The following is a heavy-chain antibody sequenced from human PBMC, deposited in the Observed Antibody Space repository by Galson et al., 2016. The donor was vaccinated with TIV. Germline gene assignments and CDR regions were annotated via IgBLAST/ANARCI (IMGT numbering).Heavy chain of an antibody. CDR2: LRFDGSNQ. V-gene: IGHV3-30*02. D-gene: IGHD4-11*01. CDR1: GFTFSTYD. Sequence: SLRLSCATSGFTFSTYDMHWVRQAPGKGLEWVALLRFDGSNQYYGDSVKGRFTISRDNSKNTLYLQMSSLRAEDTAVYYCANVPTTYSSSSGRRFLNYYMAVWGKGTPVIVSS. CDR3: ANVPTTYSSSSGRRFLNYYMAV. J-gene: IGHJ6*03.